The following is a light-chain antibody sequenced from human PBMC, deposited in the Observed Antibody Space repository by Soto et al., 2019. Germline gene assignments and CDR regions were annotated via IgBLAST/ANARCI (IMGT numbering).Light chain of an antibody. CDR3: AAWDGSLNGVV. V-gene: IGLV1-44*01. J-gene: IGLJ2*01. CDR1: SSNIGSNT. CDR2: SDN. Sequence: QSALTQPPSASGTPGQRVTISCSGSSSNIGSNTVNWYQQLPGTAPKLLTYSDNQRPSGVPDRFSGSKSGTSASLAISGLQSEDEADYYCAAWDGSLNGVVFGGGTKLTVL.